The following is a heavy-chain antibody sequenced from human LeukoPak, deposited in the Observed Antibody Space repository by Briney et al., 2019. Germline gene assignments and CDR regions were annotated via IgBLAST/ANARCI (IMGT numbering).Heavy chain of an antibody. Sequence: SETLSLTCTVSGGSISGYYWSWIRQPPGKGLEWIGYIYYSGSTNYNPSLKSRVTISVDTSKNQFSLKLSSVTAADTAVYYCARDNSRDAFDIWGQGTMVTVSS. CDR3: ARDNSRDAFDI. D-gene: IGHD2-21*01. CDR1: GGSISGYY. J-gene: IGHJ3*02. V-gene: IGHV4-59*01. CDR2: IYYSGST.